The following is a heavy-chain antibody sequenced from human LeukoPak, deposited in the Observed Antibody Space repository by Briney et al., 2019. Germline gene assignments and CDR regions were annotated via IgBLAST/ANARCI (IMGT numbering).Heavy chain of an antibody. CDR3: ARDRGHVPDY. Sequence: GGSLRLSCAASGFTFSSYWMHWVRQGPGKGLVWVSLINSDGSSTTYADSVKGRFTISRDNARDTQYLQMNSLRAEDTAVYYCARDRGHVPDYWGQGTLVTVSS. D-gene: IGHD5-12*01. J-gene: IGHJ4*02. CDR1: GFTFSSYW. V-gene: IGHV3-74*01. CDR2: INSDGSST.